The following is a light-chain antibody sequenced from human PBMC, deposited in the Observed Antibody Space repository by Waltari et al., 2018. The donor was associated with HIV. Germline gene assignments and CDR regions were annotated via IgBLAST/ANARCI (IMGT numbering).Light chain of an antibody. CDR1: SSNIETNY. J-gene: IGLJ3*02. CDR3: GTWDSSLSAWV. V-gene: IGLV1-51*01. CDR2: NRN. Sequence: QSVLTPPPSVSAAPGQKVTISCSGSSSNIETNYVSWYQQLPGTAPKLLIYNRNQRPSGIPDRFSGSKSGTSATLDITGLQTGDEADYYCGTWDSSLSAWVFGGGTKVTVL.